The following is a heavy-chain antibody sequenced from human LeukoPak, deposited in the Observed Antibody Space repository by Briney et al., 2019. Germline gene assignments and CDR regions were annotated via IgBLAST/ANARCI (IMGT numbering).Heavy chain of an antibody. J-gene: IGHJ4*02. Sequence: KTSETLSLTCSVSGGSICSLYWSWIRQPAGKGLEWIGRIYTSGSTDYNHSLKSRVTMSVDTSKNQFSLKLSSVTAADTAVYYCARESQVLYYFDYWGQGTLVTVSS. CDR3: ARESQVLYYFDY. CDR1: GGSICSLY. CDR2: IYTSGST. V-gene: IGHV4-4*07.